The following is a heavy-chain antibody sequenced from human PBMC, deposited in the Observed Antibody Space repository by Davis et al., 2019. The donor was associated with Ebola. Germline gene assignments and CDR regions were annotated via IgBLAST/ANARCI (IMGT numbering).Heavy chain of an antibody. CDR3: ARDWGDIRFDY. J-gene: IGHJ4*02. CDR1: GFTSGFTFNHFA. D-gene: IGHD2-21*02. Sequence: GESLKISCAASGFTSGFTFNHFAMSWVRQAPGKGLEWVSSISGSGGSTSYADSVKGRFTISRDNANNSLYLQMNSLRDEDTAVYFCARDWGDIRFDYWGQGTLVTVSS. V-gene: IGHV3-23*01. CDR2: ISGSGGST.